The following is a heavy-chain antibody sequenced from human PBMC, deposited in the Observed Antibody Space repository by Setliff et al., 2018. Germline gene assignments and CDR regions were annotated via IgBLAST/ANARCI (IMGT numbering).Heavy chain of an antibody. J-gene: IGHJ3*02. CDR2: VYYSGYT. CDR3: ARPHGGDYAFDI. V-gene: IGHV4-38-2*01. Sequence: SETLSLTCAVSGYSISSGFSWVWIRQSPGKGLEWIGSVYYSGYTYYNPALKSRVTMSVDTSKNEVSLKLSSVTAADTAVYYCARPHGGDYAFDIWGQGTMVTVSS. D-gene: IGHD4-17*01. CDR1: GYSISSGFS.